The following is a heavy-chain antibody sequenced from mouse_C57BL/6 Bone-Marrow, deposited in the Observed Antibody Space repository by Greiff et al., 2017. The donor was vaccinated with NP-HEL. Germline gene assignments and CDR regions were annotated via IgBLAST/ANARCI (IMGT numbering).Heavy chain of an antibody. J-gene: IGHJ1*03. CDR1: GYSFTGYY. D-gene: IGHD1-1*01. CDR3: ARRRRFITTDFDV. Sequence: EVQLQQSGPELVKPGASVKISCKASGYSFTGYYMNWVKQSPEKSLEWIGEINPSTGGTTYNQKFKAKATLTVDKSSSTAYMQLKSLTSEDSAVYYCARRRRFITTDFDVWGTGTTVTVSS. CDR2: INPSTGGT. V-gene: IGHV1-42*01.